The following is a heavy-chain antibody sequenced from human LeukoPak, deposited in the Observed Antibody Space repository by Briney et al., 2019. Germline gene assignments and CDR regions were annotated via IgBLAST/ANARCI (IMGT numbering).Heavy chain of an antibody. J-gene: IGHJ4*02. V-gene: IGHV4-61*02. Sequence: SETLSLTCTVSGGSISSGSYFWSWIRQPAGKGLEWIGRIYTSGSTNYNPSLKSRVTMSVDTSKNQFSLKLSSVTAADTAVYYCAGRSGSYYGPFDYWGQGTLVTVSS. CDR3: AGRSGSYYGPFDY. D-gene: IGHD1-26*01. CDR2: IYTSGST. CDR1: GGSISSGSYF.